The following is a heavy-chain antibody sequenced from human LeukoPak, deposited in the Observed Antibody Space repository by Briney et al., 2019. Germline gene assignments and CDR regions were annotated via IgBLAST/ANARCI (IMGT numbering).Heavy chain of an antibody. J-gene: IGHJ4*02. V-gene: IGHV4-38-2*02. CDR1: GYSISSGYY. CDR2: IYHSGST. CDR3: ARDLVSSSWPYFDY. Sequence: PSETLSLTCTVSGYSISSGYYWGWIRQPPGKGLEWIGSIYHSGSTYYNPSLKSRVTISVDTSKNQFSLKLSSVTAADTAVYYCARDLVSSSWPYFDYWGQGTLVTVSS. D-gene: IGHD6-13*01.